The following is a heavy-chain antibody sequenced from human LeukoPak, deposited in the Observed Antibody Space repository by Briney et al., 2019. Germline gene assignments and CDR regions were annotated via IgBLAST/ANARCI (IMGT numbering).Heavy chain of an antibody. V-gene: IGHV4-38-2*02. Sequence: PSETLSLTCAVSGYFISSGYYWGWIRQPPGKGLEWIGILYHSGSTYYNPSLKSRVTISVDTSKNHFSLKLSSVTAADTAVYYCARDTYCTNGVCYLDYWGQGTLVTVSS. CDR3: ARDTYCTNGVCYLDY. J-gene: IGHJ4*02. CDR2: LYHSGST. CDR1: GYFISSGYY. D-gene: IGHD2-8*01.